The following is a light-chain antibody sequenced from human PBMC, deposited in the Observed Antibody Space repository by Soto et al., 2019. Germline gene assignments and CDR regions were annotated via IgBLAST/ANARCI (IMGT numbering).Light chain of an antibody. J-gene: IGKJ4*01. CDR2: DAS. CDR3: QQRSNWPLT. Sequence: EIVLTQSPATLSLSPGERATLSCRASQSVSSYLAWYQQKPGQAPRLLIYDASNSATGIPARFSGSGSGTDFTLTISSLEPEDFAFYYCQQRSNWPLTFGVGTKVEIK. V-gene: IGKV3-11*01. CDR1: QSVSSY.